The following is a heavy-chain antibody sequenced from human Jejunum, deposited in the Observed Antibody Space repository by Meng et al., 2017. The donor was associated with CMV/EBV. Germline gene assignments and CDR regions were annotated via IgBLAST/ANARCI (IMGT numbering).Heavy chain of an antibody. V-gene: IGHV1-46*04. J-gene: IGHJ4*02. CDR2: IDPSGDSP. Sequence: TTSASPFTNSFFHWVRQAPRQGLEWITRIDPSGDSPTYAEKLQGRVTVTRDTSTNTVYLDLTSLTSEDTAVYYCTRDKPGEDKWDWGQGTRVTVSS. CDR3: TRDKPGEDKWD. CDR1: ASPFTNSF. D-gene: IGHD1-26*01.